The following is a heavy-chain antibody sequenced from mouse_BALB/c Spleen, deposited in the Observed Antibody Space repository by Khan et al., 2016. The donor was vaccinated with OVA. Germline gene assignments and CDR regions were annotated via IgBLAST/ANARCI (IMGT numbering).Heavy chain of an antibody. CDR2: INPTNGGS. CDR1: GYTFTSYY. V-gene: IGHV1S81*02. J-gene: IGHJ3*01. D-gene: IGHD2-1*01. Sequence: QVQLQQSGAELVKPGASVKISCKASGYTFTSYYIYWVKQRPGQGLEWIGGINPTNGGSHFNEKFKNKATLTEDTSSSTAYMQLSSLTSEDSAVYYCARSGYGNPFAYWGQGTLVTVSA. CDR3: ARSGYGNPFAY.